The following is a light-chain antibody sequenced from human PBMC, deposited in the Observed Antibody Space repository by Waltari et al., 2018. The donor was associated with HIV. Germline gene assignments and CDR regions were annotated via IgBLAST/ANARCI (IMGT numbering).Light chain of an antibody. J-gene: IGLJ2*01. Sequence: QSALTQPPSASGSPGQSVTLSCTGTSSDVGGYNYVSWHQKHPGKAPKLMIYDFIKRPSGVPDRFSGSKSGNTASLTVSGLQPEDEADYYCSSHAGSKVVFGGGTRLTVL. V-gene: IGLV2-8*01. CDR3: SSHAGSKVV. CDR2: DFI. CDR1: SSDVGGYNY.